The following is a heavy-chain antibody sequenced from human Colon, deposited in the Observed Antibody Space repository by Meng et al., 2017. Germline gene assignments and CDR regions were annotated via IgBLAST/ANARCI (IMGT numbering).Heavy chain of an antibody. V-gene: IGHV4-39*07. J-gene: IGHJ3*02. CDR3: ARAGMSFDI. CDR1: GGSISSNTYY. Sequence: PETLSLTCSVSGGSISSNTYYWGWIRQPPGKGLEWIGSIYYSGSTYYNPSLKSRVTISVDTSKNQFSLKLTSVTAADTAVYYCARAGMSFDIWGQGTMVTVSS. CDR2: IYYSGST.